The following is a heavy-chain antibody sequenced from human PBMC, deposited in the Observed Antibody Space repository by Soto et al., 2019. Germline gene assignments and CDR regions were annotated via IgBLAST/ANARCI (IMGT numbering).Heavy chain of an antibody. CDR1: GYSFTTYW. Sequence: GESLKISCKGSGYSFTTYWIGWVRQMPGKSLEWMGIIYPGDSDARYSPSFQGQVTISADKSISTAYLQWSSLKASDTAMYYCARQDYCDNSVWAVKDVCGQGTTVTVSS. J-gene: IGHJ6*01. CDR2: IYPGDSDA. V-gene: IGHV5-51*01. CDR3: ARQDYCDNSVWAVKDV. D-gene: IGHD4-17*01.